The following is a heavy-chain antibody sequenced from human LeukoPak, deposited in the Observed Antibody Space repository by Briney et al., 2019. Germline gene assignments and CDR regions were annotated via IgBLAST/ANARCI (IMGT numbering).Heavy chain of an antibody. J-gene: IGHJ6*03. D-gene: IGHD2-15*01. CDR3: ARVAVVVVAATSQYYYYYMDV. CDR1: GGSFSGYY. Sequence: TSSETLSLTCAVYGGSFSGYYWSWIRQPPGKGLEWIGEINHSGSTNYNPSLKSRVTISVDTSKNQFSLKLSSVTAADTAVYYCARVAVVVVAATSQYYYYYMDVWGKGTTVTVSS. V-gene: IGHV4-34*01. CDR2: INHSGST.